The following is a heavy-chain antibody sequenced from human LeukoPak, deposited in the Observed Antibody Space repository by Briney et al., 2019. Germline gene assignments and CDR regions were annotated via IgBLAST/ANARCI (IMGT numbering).Heavy chain of an antibody. D-gene: IGHD2/OR15-2a*01. CDR3: ARDFGLIDAGLVENDY. Sequence: PGGPLRLSCAASGFTFSSYWMSWVRQAPGKGLEWVANIKQDGSEKYYVDSVKGRFTISRDNAKNSLYLQISSLRAEDTAVYYCARDFGLIDAGLVENDYWGQGTLVTVSS. V-gene: IGHV3-7*01. CDR1: GFTFSSYW. CDR2: IKQDGSEK. J-gene: IGHJ4*02.